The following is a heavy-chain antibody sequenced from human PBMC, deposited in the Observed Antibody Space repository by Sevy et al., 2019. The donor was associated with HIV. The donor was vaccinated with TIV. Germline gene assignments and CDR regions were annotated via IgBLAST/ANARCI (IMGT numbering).Heavy chain of an antibody. CDR3: ARATPDLYHGMDV. CDR2: IYYTKTT. Sequence: SETLSLTCTVSGGSISGYYRTWIRQPPGKGLEWIGYIYYTKTTNYNPSLKSRVTISEDTSKNQFSLKLTSVTAADTAIYYCARATPDLYHGMDVWGQGTTVTVSS. V-gene: IGHV4-59*01. CDR1: GGSISGYY. J-gene: IGHJ6*02.